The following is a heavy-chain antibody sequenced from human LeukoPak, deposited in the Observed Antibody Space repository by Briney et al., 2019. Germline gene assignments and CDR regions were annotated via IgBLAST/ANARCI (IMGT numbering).Heavy chain of an antibody. J-gene: IGHJ4*02. D-gene: IGHD2-2*01. CDR2: IYYSGST. CDR1: GGSISSSSYY. V-gene: IGHV4-39*07. CDR3: ARDGEYCSSTSCYSAFDY. Sequence: SETLSLTCTVSGGSISSSSYYWGWIRQPPGKGLEWIGSIYYSGSTYYNPSLKSRVTISVDTSKNQFSLKLSSVTAADTAVYYCARDGEYCSSTSCYSAFDYWGQGTLVTVSS.